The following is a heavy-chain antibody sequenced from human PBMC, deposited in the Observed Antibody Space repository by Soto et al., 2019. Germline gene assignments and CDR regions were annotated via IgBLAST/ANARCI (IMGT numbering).Heavy chain of an antibody. V-gene: IGHV3-23*01. Sequence: PGGSLRLSCAASGFTFSSCAMGWVRQAPGKGLEWVSAISGSGGGTYYADSVKGRFTISRDNSKNTLFLQMNGLSADDTAVYFCSKNPAARPYYYYGMDVWGQGTTVTVSS. J-gene: IGHJ6*02. CDR2: ISGSGGGT. D-gene: IGHD2-2*02. CDR3: SKNPAARPYYYYGMDV. CDR1: GFTFSSCA.